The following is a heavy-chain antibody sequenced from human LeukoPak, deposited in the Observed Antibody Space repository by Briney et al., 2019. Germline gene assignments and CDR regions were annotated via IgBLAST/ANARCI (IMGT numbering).Heavy chain of an antibody. CDR3: ASGEYCSSTSCFGAFDI. CDR1: GGSFSGYY. CDR2: INHSGST. V-gene: IGHV4-34*01. D-gene: IGHD2-2*01. Sequence: SETVSLTCAVYGGSFSGYYWSWIRQPPGKGLEWIGEINHSGSTNYNPSLKSRVTISLDTSKNQFSLKLSSVTAADTAVYYCASGEYCSSTSCFGAFDIWGQGTMVTVSS. J-gene: IGHJ3*02.